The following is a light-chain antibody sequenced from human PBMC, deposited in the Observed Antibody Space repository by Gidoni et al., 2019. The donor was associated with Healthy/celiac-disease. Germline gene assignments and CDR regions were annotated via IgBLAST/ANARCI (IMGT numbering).Light chain of an antibody. CDR1: SSAVGGYNY. CDR3: SSYTSSSTRV. J-gene: IGLJ1*01. V-gene: IGLV2-14*01. CDR2: EVS. Sequence: QSALTQPASVSGSPGQSITISCTGTSSAVGGYNYVSWYQQHPGKAPKLMIYEVSNRPSGVPDRFSGSKSGNTASLTISGLQAEDEADYYCSSYTSSSTRVFGTGTKVTVL.